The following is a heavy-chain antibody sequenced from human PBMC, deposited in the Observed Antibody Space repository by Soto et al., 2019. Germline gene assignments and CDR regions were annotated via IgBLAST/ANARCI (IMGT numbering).Heavy chain of an antibody. CDR3: ARARTAAGPYYFDY. CDR2: ISSSSSTI. D-gene: IGHD6-13*01. V-gene: IGHV3-48*02. J-gene: IGHJ4*02. Sequence: EVQLVESGGGLVQPGGSLRLSCAASGFTFSSYSMNWVRQAPGKGLEWVSYISSSSSTIYYADSVKGRFTISRDNAKNSLCLQMNSLGDEDTAVYYCARARTAAGPYYFDYWGQGTLVTVSS. CDR1: GFTFSSYS.